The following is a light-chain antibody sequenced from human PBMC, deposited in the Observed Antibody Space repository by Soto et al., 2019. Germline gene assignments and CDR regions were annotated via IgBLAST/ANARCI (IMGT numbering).Light chain of an antibody. Sequence: QSVLTQPPSLSGAPGQRVTISCTGRSSNIGAGFDVHWYQQIPGRAPKLLIYDNINRPSGVPDRFSGSKSGSSASLAITGLQAEDEADYYCQSYDSSLSAYVFGTGTKLTVL. CDR1: SSNIGAGFD. CDR3: QSYDSSLSAYV. CDR2: DNI. V-gene: IGLV1-40*01. J-gene: IGLJ1*01.